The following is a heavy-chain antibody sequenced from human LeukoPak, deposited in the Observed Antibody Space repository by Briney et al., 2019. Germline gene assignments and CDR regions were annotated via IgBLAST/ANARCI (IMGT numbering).Heavy chain of an antibody. J-gene: IGHJ3*02. CDR1: GFTFSTYE. Sequence: PGGSLRLSCAASGFTFSTYEMNWVRQAPGKGLAWVSYISSSGSTIYYADSVKGRFTISRHSAKNSLYLQMNSLRAEDTAVYYCARGPRGWLLDIWGQGTMVTVSS. CDR2: ISSSGSTI. CDR3: ARGPRGWLLDI. V-gene: IGHV3-48*03. D-gene: IGHD2-15*01.